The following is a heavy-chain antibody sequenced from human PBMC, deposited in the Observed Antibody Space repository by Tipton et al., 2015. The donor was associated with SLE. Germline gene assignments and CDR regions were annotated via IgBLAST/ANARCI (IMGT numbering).Heavy chain of an antibody. D-gene: IGHD6-13*01. CDR2: IWFDGTDK. CDR3: AREGVSSPDY. Sequence: SLRLSCAASGFTFSSYGMHWVRQGPGKGLEWVAIIWFDGTDKLYTDSVKGRFTVSRDNAKNVLYLQMNSLRAEDTAVYYCAREGVSSPDYWGQGTLVTVSS. J-gene: IGHJ4*02. V-gene: IGHV3-33*01. CDR1: GFTFSSYG.